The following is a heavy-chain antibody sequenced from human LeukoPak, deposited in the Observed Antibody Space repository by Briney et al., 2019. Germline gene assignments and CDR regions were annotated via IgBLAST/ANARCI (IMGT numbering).Heavy chain of an antibody. V-gene: IGHV3-7*01. D-gene: IGHD5-18*01. CDR1: GFTFSNYW. J-gene: IGHJ4*02. CDR3: ARDWGVDMVNTFDY. CDR2: IKQDSSEK. Sequence: GGSLRLSCAASGFTFSNYWMSWVRQAPGRGLEWVANIKQDSSEKYYVDSVKGRFTISRDNAKNSLYLQMNSLRAEDTAVYYCARDWGVDMVNTFDYWGQGTLVTVSS.